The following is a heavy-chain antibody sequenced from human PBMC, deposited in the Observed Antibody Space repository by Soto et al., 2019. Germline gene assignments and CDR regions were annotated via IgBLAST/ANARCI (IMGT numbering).Heavy chain of an antibody. J-gene: IGHJ4*02. D-gene: IGHD2-21*02. V-gene: IGHV4-59*01. Sequence: QVQLQESGPGLVKPSETLSLTCTVSGGSISSYYWSWIRQPPGKGLEWVGYIYSSGSTNYNPSLKSRVTISVDTSKNQSSLKLSSVTAADTAVYYCARDGGGNSPFDYWGQGTLVTVSS. CDR1: GGSISSYY. CDR2: IYSSGST. CDR3: ARDGGGNSPFDY.